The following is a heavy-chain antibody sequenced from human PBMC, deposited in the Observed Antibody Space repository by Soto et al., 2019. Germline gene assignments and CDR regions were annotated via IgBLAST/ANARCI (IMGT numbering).Heavy chain of an antibody. D-gene: IGHD3-9*01. Sequence: GGSLRLSCAASGFTFSSYAMSWVGQAPGKGLEWVSAISGSGGSTYYADSVKGRFTISRDNSKNTLYLQMNSLRAEDTAVYYCATDLFYDILTGPNDSYYYMDVWGKGTTVTVSS. V-gene: IGHV3-23*01. CDR3: ATDLFYDILTGPNDSYYYMDV. CDR1: GFTFSSYA. J-gene: IGHJ6*03. CDR2: ISGSGGST.